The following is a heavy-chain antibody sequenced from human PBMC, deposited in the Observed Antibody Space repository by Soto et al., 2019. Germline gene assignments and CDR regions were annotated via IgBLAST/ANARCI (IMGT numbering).Heavy chain of an antibody. V-gene: IGHV4-34*01. D-gene: IGHD3-16*01. CDR1: GGSFSGYY. CDR2: INHSGST. Sequence: QVQLQQWGAGLLKPSETLSLTCAVYGGSFSGYYWSWIRQPPGKGLEWIGDINHSGSTNYNPSLKSRVTISVDTSKNQFSLKLSSVTAADTAVYYCARERGSMAATRYYFDYWGQGTLVTVSS. CDR3: ARERGSMAATRYYFDY. J-gene: IGHJ4*02.